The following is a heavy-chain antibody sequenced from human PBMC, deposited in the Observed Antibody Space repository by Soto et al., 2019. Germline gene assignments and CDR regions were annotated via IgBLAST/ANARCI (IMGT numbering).Heavy chain of an antibody. J-gene: IGHJ4*02. CDR2: ISGHDGKT. CDR3: ARDSAFLFGSTGYFDY. V-gene: IGHV1-18*04. D-gene: IGHD2-15*01. CDR1: GYTFANYG. Sequence: QVELKQSGAAVKKPGASVKVSCRASGYTFANYGITWVRLAPGQGLQWMGWISGHDGKTKSNKNLQGRITMTTDTSTNTAYLELKYLKSEDTAIYYCARDSAFLFGSTGYFDYWGQGTLVSVSS.